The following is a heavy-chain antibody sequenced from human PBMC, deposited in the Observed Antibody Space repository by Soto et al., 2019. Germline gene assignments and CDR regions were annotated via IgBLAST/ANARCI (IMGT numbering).Heavy chain of an antibody. J-gene: IGHJ4*02. V-gene: IGHV4-59*08. D-gene: IGHD6-13*01. CDR1: GGSISSYY. CDR2: IYYSGST. CDR3: ARLGIAAAIDY. Sequence: SETLSLTCTVSGGSISSYYWSWIRQPPGKGLEWIGYIYYSGSTNYNPSLKSRVTISVDTSKNQFSLKLSSVTAADTAVYYCARLGIAAAIDYWGKGTLVTVSS.